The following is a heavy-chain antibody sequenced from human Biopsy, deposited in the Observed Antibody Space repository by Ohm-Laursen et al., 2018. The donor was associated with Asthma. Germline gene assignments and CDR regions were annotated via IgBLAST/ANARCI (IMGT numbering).Heavy chain of an antibody. Sequence: LRLSCAASGSTFGDYAVTWFRQATGKGVEWVGFLGGNPSGGATDYAPSVTGRFTISRDESGSIAFLQMNSLKTDDTAVYYCARGSFLYNSRPRRFDLWGQGTLVSVSS. J-gene: IGHJ5*02. CDR1: GSTFGDYA. V-gene: IGHV3-49*03. CDR3: ARGSFLYNSRPRRFDL. D-gene: IGHD6-19*01. CDR2: LGGNPSGGAT.